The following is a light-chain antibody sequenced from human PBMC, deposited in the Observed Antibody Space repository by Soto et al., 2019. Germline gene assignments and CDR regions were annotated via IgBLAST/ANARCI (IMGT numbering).Light chain of an antibody. V-gene: IGKV3-20*01. J-gene: IGKJ4*01. Sequence: ETVMTHSPATLAVSPVERPSLSCRASQSVSSKLAWYQQKPGQAPRLLIYDAFNRATAIPARFSGSGSGTDFTLTISRLEPEDFAVYYCQQYGSSPALTFGGGTKVDI. CDR1: QSVSSK. CDR3: QQYGSSPALT. CDR2: DAF.